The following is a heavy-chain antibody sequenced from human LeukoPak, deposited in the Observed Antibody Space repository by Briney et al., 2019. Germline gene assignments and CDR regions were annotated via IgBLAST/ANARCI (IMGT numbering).Heavy chain of an antibody. V-gene: IGHV3-30-3*01. CDR2: ISYDGSNK. CDR3: ARDRTTVTTPSYFDY. CDR1: GFTFSSYA. J-gene: IGHJ4*02. D-gene: IGHD4-17*01. Sequence: GRSLRLSCAASGFTFSSYAMHWVRQAPGKGLEWVAVISYDGSNKYYADSVKGRFTISRDNSKNTLYLQMNSLRAEDTAVYYCARDRTTVTTPSYFDYWGQGTLVTVSS.